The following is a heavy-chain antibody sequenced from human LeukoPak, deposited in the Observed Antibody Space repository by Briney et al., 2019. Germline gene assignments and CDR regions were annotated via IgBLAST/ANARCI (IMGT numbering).Heavy chain of an antibody. D-gene: IGHD5-18*01. CDR1: GASISSGRNY. V-gene: IGHV4-39*01. CDR3: ARHLSGSAMMHYFDY. Sequence: PSETLSLTCNVSGASISSGRNYWGWIRQFPGKGLEWIASIYYSGNSYYNPSLKSRVSISVDTSKNHISLKLFSLTAADTALYYCARHLSGSAMMHYFDYWGQGNLVTVSS. CDR2: IYYSGNS. J-gene: IGHJ4*02.